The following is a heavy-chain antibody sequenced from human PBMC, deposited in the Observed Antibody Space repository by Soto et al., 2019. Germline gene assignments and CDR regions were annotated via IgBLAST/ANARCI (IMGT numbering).Heavy chain of an antibody. CDR1: GYTFTSYY. J-gene: IGHJ6*02. Sequence: ASVKVSCKASGYTFTSYYMHWVRQAPGQGLEWMGIINPSGGSTSYAQKFQGRVTMTRDTSTSTVYMELSSLRSEDTAVYYCARDVGLNSYYHDSSGYHPAKAYYYGMDVWGQGTTVTVSS. CDR3: ARDVGLNSYYHDSSGYHPAKAYYYGMDV. D-gene: IGHD3-22*01. V-gene: IGHV1-46*01. CDR2: INPSGGST.